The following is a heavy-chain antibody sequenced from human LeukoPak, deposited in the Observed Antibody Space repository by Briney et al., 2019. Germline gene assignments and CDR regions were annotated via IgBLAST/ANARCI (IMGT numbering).Heavy chain of an antibody. J-gene: IGHJ4*02. CDR2: ISGSGGST. V-gene: IGHV3-23*01. CDR1: GFTFSSYA. D-gene: IGHD3-22*01. CDR3: ASGSITMIVYYFDY. Sequence: GGSLRLSCAASGFTFSSYAMSWVRQAPGKGLDWVSAISGSGGSTYYADSVKGRFTISRDNSKNTLYLQMNSLRAEDTAVYYCASGSITMIVYYFDYWGRGTLVTASS.